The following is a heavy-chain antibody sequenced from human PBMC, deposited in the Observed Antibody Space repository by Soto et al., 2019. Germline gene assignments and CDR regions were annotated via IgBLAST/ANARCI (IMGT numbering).Heavy chain of an antibody. CDR3: ARERAGIAAAGKGEYYYYGMDV. D-gene: IGHD6-13*01. CDR2: ISYDGSNK. V-gene: IGHV3-30-3*01. CDR1: GFTFSSYA. Sequence: QVQLVESGGGVVQPGRSLRLSCAASGFTFSSYAMHWVRQAPGKGLEWVAVISYDGSNKYYADSVKGRFTISRDNSKNTWYLQMNSLRAEDTAVYYCARERAGIAAAGKGEYYYYGMDVWGQGTTVTVSS. J-gene: IGHJ6*02.